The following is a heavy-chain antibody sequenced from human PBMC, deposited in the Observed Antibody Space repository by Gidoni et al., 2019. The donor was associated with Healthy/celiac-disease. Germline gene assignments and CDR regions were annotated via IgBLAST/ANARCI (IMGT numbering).Heavy chain of an antibody. CDR1: GFTFSNAW. D-gene: IGHD3-10*01. CDR2: IKSKTDGWTT. Sequence: EVQLVESGGGLVKPGGSLVLSCADSGFTFSNAWMNWVRQAPGKVLEWVGRIKSKTDGWTTDYAAPVKGRVTISRDDSKNTLYLQMNSLKPEDTAVYHCTTVRGSGDWGQGTLVTVSS. CDR3: TTVRGSGD. J-gene: IGHJ4*02. V-gene: IGHV3-15*07.